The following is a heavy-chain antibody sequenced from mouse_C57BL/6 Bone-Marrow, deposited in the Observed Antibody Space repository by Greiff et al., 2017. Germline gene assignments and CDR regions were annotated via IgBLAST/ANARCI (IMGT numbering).Heavy chain of an antibody. CDR1: GYNFTEYN. J-gene: IGHJ2*01. D-gene: IGHD2-10*02. V-gene: IGHV1-62-2*01. CDR3: ARHTPLAGFDY. Sequence: VQLQQSGAELVKPGASVKLSCKASGYNFTEYNIHWVKQRSGQGLEWIGWFYPGSGSIKYNEKFKSKATLTADKSSSKVDMELSRLTSEDTAVYFCARHTPLAGFDYWGQGTTLTVSS. CDR2: FYPGSGSI.